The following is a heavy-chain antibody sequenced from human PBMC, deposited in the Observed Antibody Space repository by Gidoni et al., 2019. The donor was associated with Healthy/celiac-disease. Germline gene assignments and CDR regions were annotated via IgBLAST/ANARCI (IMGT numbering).Heavy chain of an antibody. D-gene: IGHD6-6*01. Sequence: QVQLVQSGAEVKKPGSSVKVSCKASGGTFSSYAISWVRQAPGKGLEWMGGIIPIFGTANYAQQVQGRVTITADESTSTAYMELSSLRAEDTAVYYCARVTAIAAGMDVWGQGTTVTVSS. CDR2: IIPIFGTA. J-gene: IGHJ6*02. V-gene: IGHV1-69*01. CDR3: ARVTAIAAGMDV. CDR1: GGTFSSYA.